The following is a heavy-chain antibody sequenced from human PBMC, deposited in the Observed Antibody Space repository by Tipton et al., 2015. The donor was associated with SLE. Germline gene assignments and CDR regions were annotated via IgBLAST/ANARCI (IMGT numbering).Heavy chain of an antibody. CDR3: ARDPNYYDSSGYYGWDY. Sequence: SLRLSCAASGFTFSSYGMHWVRQAPGKGLEWVAVIWYDGSNKYYADSVKGRFTISRDNSKNTLYLQMNSLRAEDTAVYYCARDPNYYDSSGYYGWDYWGQGTLVTVSS. D-gene: IGHD3-22*01. CDR2: IWYDGSNK. V-gene: IGHV3-33*01. CDR1: GFTFSSYG. J-gene: IGHJ4*02.